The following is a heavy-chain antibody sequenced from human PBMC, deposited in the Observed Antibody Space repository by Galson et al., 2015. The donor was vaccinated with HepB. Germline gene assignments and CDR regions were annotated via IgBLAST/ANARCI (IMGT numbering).Heavy chain of an antibody. CDR2: ISSGSAI. V-gene: IGHV3-48*01. CDR3: AGRSGQGWFDP. CDR1: GFTISTYN. J-gene: IGHJ5*02. D-gene: IGHD3-3*01. Sequence: FLRLSCAASGFTISTYNMNWVRQAPGKGLEWVSYISSGSAIYYADSVKGRFTISRDNAKNSLYLQMNSLRAEDTAIYYCAGRSGQGWFDPWGQGTLVTVSS.